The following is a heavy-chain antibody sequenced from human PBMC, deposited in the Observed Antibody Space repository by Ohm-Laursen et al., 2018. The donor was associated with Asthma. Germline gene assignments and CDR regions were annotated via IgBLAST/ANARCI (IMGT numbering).Heavy chain of an antibody. CDR2: IIPIFGTA. CDR1: GGTFSSYA. V-gene: IGHV1-69*01. D-gene: IGHD4-23*01. CDR3: ARDLYGGNSGGAFDI. Sequence: SSVKVSCNASGGTFSSYAISWVRQAPGQGLEWMGGIIPIFGTANYAQKFQGRVTITADESTSTAYMELSSLRSEDTAVYYCARDLYGGNSGGAFDIWGQGTMVTVSS. J-gene: IGHJ3*02.